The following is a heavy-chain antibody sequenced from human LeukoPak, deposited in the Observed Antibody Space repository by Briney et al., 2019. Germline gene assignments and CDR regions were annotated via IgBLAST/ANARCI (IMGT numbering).Heavy chain of an antibody. Sequence: SETLSLTCTVSGGSISSSSYYWGWIRQPPGKGLEWIGSIYYSGSTYCNPSLKSRVTISVDTSKNQFSLKLSSVTAADTAVYYCARREYPSYYDFWSGYSPPGHFDYWGQGTLVTVSS. CDR2: IYYSGST. V-gene: IGHV4-39*01. D-gene: IGHD3-3*01. CDR1: GGSISSSSYY. CDR3: ARREYPSYYDFWSGYSPPGHFDY. J-gene: IGHJ4*02.